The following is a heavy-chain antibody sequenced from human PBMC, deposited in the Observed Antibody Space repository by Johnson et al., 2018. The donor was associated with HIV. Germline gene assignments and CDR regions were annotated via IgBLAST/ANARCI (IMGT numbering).Heavy chain of an antibody. D-gene: IGHD6-13*01. V-gene: IGHV3-20*04. CDR3: TTDRGSSSSEEDAFDI. Sequence: VQLVESGGGVVRPGESLRLSCAASTFTFDDYGMTWVRQAPGKGLEWVSAINWNGGSPGYADSVRGRFTISRDNAKKSLYLQMNSLKTEDTAVYYCTTDRGSSSSEEDAFDIWGQGTVVTVSS. J-gene: IGHJ3*02. CDR1: TFTFDDYG. CDR2: INWNGGSP.